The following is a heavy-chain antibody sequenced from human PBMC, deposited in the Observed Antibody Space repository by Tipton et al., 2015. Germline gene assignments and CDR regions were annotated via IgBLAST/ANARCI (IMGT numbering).Heavy chain of an antibody. CDR1: GGSIRSYY. Sequence: LRLSCTVSGGSIRSYYWNWIRQPPGKGLEWIGYIYYSGRTNYNPSLYSRVTMSVDTSKNQFSLRLSSVTAADTAVYYCARCQDYYDSGGYYYVGWFDPWGQGTLVTVSS. V-gene: IGHV4-59*01. D-gene: IGHD3-22*01. CDR3: ARCQDYYDSGGYYYVGWFDP. J-gene: IGHJ5*02. CDR2: IYYSGRT.